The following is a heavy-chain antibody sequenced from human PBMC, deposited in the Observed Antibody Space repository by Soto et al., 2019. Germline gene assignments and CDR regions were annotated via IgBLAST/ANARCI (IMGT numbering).Heavy chain of an antibody. D-gene: IGHD2-21*02. Sequence: GESLKISCKASGYNFTDYWIDWVRQMPGKGLEWMATIYPDGSETRYSPSFQGQVTISADKSISTAYLQWSSLKASDTAIYYCATPGGRDFNAFDVWCQGTMVTVSS. CDR2: IYPDGSET. CDR3: ATPGGRDFNAFDV. J-gene: IGHJ3*01. CDR1: GYNFTDYW. V-gene: IGHV5-51*01.